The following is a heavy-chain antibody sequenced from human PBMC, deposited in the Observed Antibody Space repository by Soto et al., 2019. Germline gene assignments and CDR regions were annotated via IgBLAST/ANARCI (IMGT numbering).Heavy chain of an antibody. CDR3: ARGPPGDKVAT. Sequence: SETLSLTCTVSGGSISSYYWSWIRQPPGKGLEWIGYIYYSGTTYSSPSLKGRVTISADTSETQFSLKLNSVSAADTAVYYCARGPPGDKVATWGQGIQVTVSS. V-gene: IGHV4-59*08. CDR1: GGSISSYY. CDR2: IYYSGTT. J-gene: IGHJ5*02. D-gene: IGHD7-27*01.